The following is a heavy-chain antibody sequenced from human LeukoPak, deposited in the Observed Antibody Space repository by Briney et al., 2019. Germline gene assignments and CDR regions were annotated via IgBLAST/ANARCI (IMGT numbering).Heavy chain of an antibody. Sequence: GRSLRLSCAASGFTFDDYAMHWVRHAPGKGLEWVSGISWNSGSIGYADSVKGRFTISRDNAKNSLYLQMNSLRAEDTALYYCARTYYYDSSGYSSGAFDIWGQGTMVTVSS. CDR3: ARTYYYDSSGYSSGAFDI. CDR2: ISWNSGSI. V-gene: IGHV3-9*01. CDR1: GFTFDDYA. D-gene: IGHD3-22*01. J-gene: IGHJ3*02.